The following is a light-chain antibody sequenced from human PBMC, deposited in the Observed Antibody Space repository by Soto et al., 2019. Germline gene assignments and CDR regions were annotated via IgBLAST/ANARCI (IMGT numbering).Light chain of an antibody. Sequence: QSALTQPASVSGSPGQSITISCTGTSSDIGGYNYVSWYQQNPGKVPKLIIYDVSNRPSGVSNRFSGSKSGNAASLTISGLQAEDEADYYCSSYTSTSTLYVFGTGTKVTVL. CDR2: DVS. CDR1: SSDIGGYNY. CDR3: SSYTSTSTLYV. J-gene: IGLJ1*01. V-gene: IGLV2-14*03.